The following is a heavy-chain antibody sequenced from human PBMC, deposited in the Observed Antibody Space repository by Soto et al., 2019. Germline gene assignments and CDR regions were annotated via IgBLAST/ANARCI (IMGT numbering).Heavy chain of an antibody. CDR2: IIPIFGTA. D-gene: IGHD4-17*01. CDR1: GXXFXSYA. V-gene: IGHV1-69*13. J-gene: IGHJ4*02. Sequence: SVKVSCKASGXXFXSYAIXXVRQAPGQGLEWMGGIIPIFGTANYAQKFQGRVTITADESTSTAYMELSSLRSEDTAVYYCARDSDYGGNDWGQGTLVTVXS. CDR3: ARDSDYGGND.